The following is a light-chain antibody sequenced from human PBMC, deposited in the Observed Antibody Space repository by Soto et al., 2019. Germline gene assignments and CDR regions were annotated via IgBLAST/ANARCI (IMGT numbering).Light chain of an antibody. J-gene: IGKJ2*01. V-gene: IGKV1-39*01. CDR3: QQTYSLPYT. CDR2: AAS. Sequence: DIQMTQSPSSLSASVGDRVTITCRASQSISRYLNWYEQKSGKAPKLLIYAASSLQSGAPSRFTGSGSGTDFTLTISSLQPEDFATYYCQQTYSLPYTFGQGTNLEIK. CDR1: QSISRY.